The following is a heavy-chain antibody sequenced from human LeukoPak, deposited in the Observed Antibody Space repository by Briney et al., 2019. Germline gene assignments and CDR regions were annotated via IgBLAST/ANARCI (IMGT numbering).Heavy chain of an antibody. D-gene: IGHD3-22*01. V-gene: IGHV4-30-4*01. CDR1: GGSISSGDYY. CDR3: GRTYYYDSRIDP. J-gene: IGHJ5*02. CDR2: MYYSGST. Sequence: PSETLSLACTVSGGSISSGDYYWSWIRQPPGKGLEWIAYMYYSGSTYYNPSLKSRVTMSADTSRNQLSLKLSPGTAAEPAVYYCGRTYYYDSRIDPWGQGILVTVSS.